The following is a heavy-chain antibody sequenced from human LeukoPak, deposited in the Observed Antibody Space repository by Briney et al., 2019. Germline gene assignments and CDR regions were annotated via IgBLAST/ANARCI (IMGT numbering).Heavy chain of an antibody. D-gene: IGHD4/OR15-4a*01. V-gene: IGHV1-18*01. Sequence: ASVKVSCKASGYTFTNYGISWVRQAPGQGLEWMGWISADSGNTNYPQKLQGRVTMTTDTSTTTAYMELRSLRSDDTAMYYCARVDKTYGAREDSWGQGTLVTVSS. CDR1: GYTFTNYG. CDR2: ISADSGNT. CDR3: ARVDKTYGAREDS. J-gene: IGHJ4*02.